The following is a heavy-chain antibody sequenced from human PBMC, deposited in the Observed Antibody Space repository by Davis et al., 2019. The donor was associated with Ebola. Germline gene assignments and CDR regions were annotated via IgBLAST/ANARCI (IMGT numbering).Heavy chain of an antibody. CDR1: GYTFTSYG. CDR2: IGTYNGNT. CDR3: VRDDYDAQFDI. V-gene: IGHV1-18*04. J-gene: IGHJ3*02. Sequence: AASVKVSCKASGYTFTSYGISWVRQAPGQRPEWMGWIGTYNGNTKYAQRFRGRLTMTMDTSTSTVYMELGSLRPDDTAVYYCVRDDYDAQFDIWGLGTKVTVSS. D-gene: IGHD4-17*01.